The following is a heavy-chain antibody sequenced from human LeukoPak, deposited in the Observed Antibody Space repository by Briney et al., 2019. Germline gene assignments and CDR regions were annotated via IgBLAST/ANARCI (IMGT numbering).Heavy chain of an antibody. Sequence: GASVKVSCKASGYTFTRYAMHWVRQAPGQRLEWMGWINAGNGNTKYSQKFQGRVTITRDTSASTAYMELSSLRSEDTAVYYCARPYSGSYYFDYWGQGTLVTVSS. D-gene: IGHD1-26*01. CDR1: GYTFTRYA. J-gene: IGHJ4*02. CDR3: ARPYSGSYYFDY. V-gene: IGHV1-3*01. CDR2: INAGNGNT.